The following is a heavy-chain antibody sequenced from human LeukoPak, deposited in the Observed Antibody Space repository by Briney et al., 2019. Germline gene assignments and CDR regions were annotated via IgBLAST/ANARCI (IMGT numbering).Heavy chain of an antibody. CDR2: ISYDGSNK. J-gene: IGHJ4*02. CDR3: ASPRGLGIYYFDY. Sequence: GGSLRLSCAASGFTFSSYAMHWVRQAPGKGLEWVAVISYDGSNKYYADSVKGRFTISRDNSKNTLYPQMNSLSTEDTAIYYCASPRGLGIYYFDYWGQGTLVTVSS. CDR1: GFTFSSYA. V-gene: IGHV3-30-3*01. D-gene: IGHD3-16*01.